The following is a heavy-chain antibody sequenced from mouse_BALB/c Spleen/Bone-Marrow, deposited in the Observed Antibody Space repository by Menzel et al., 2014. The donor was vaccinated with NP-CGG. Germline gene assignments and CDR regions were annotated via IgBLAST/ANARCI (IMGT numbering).Heavy chain of an antibody. CDR2: ISCYNGAT. D-gene: IGHD2-1*01. J-gene: IGHJ3*01. Sequence: LVKTGASVNISCKASGYSFTGYYMHWVKQSHGKSLEWIGYISCYNGATSYNQKFKGKATLTVDTSSSTAYMQFNSLASEDSAVYYCVKGVYGNPFAYWGQGTLVTVSA. V-gene: IGHV1S34*01. CDR1: GYSFTGYY. CDR3: VKGVYGNPFAY.